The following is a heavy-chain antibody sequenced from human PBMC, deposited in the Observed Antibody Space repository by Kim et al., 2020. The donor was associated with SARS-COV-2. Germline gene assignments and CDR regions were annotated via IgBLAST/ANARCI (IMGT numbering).Heavy chain of an antibody. CDR3: AILPGVLRYFDWLA. J-gene: IGHJ4*02. Sequence: SQKFQGRVTITRDTSASTAYMELSSLRSEDTAVYYCAILPGVLRYFDWLAWGQGTLVTVSS. D-gene: IGHD3-9*01. V-gene: IGHV1-3*01.